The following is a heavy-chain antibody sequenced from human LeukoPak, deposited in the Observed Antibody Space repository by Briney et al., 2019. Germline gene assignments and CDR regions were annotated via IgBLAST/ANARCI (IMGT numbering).Heavy chain of an antibody. CDR3: ARDDQAGDGWYYYYDSRPHYFDY. CDR1: GYTFTSSG. CDR2: ISAYNGNT. V-gene: IGHV1-18*01. D-gene: IGHD3-22*01. Sequence: GASVKVSCNASGYTFTSSGISWVRRAPGQGLEWMGWISAYNGNTNYAQKLQGRVTMTTDTSTSTAYMELRSLRSDDTAVYYCARDDQAGDGWYYYYDSRPHYFDYWGQGTLVTVSS. J-gene: IGHJ4*02.